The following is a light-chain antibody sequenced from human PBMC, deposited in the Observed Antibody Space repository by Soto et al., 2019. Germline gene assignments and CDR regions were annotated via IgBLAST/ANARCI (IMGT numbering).Light chain of an antibody. V-gene: IGLV2-23*01. CDR1: SSDVGSYNL. CDR2: EGS. CDR3: CSXXXXXXXXX. J-gene: IGLJ2*01. Sequence: QSALTQPASVSGSPGQSITISCTGTSSDVGSYNLVSWYQQHPGKAPKLMIYEGSKRPSGVSNRFSGSKSGNTASLTISGXXXXXXXDXXCCSXXXXXXXXXFGXGT.